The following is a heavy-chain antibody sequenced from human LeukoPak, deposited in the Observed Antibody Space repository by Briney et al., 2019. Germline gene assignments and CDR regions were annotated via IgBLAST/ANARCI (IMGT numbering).Heavy chain of an antibody. CDR1: GGSISSGGYY. V-gene: IGHV4-31*03. D-gene: IGHD2-15*01. CDR2: IYYSGST. Sequence: SRTLSLTCTVSGGSISSGGYYWSWIRQHPGKGLEWIGYIYYSGSTNYNPSLKSRVSISVDTFKNQFSLKLSSVTAADTAVYYCAREIQTNCSGGNCYFYYFDYWGQGTLVTVSS. CDR3: AREIQTNCSGGNCYFYYFDY. J-gene: IGHJ4*02.